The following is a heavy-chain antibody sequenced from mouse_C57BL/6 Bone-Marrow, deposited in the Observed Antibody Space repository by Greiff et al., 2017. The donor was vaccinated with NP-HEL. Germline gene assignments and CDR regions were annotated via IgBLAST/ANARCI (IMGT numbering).Heavy chain of an antibody. J-gene: IGHJ3*01. CDR1: GFTFNTYA. CDR2: IRSKSSNYAT. V-gene: IGHV10-3*01. CDR3: VTRGLRAWFAY. Sequence: EVQGVESGGGLVQPKGSLKLSCAASGFTFNTYAMHWVRQAPGKGVEWVARIRSKSSNYATYYADSVKDRFTISRDDSQSMLYLQMNNLKTEDTAMYYCVTRGLRAWFAYWGQGTLVTVSA. D-gene: IGHD2-4*01.